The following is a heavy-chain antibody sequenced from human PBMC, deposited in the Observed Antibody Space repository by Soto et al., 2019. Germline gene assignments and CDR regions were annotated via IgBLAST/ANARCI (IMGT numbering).Heavy chain of an antibody. V-gene: IGHV1-58*01. CDR2: IVVGSGNT. CDR1: GFTFTSSA. J-gene: IGHJ6*03. CDR3: ARDRRSSSWYQYYYYYMDV. Sequence: GASVKVSCKASGFTFTSSAVQWVRQARGQRLEWIGWIVVGSGNTNYAQKFQGRVTITRDTSASTAYMELSSLRSEDTAVYYCARDRRSSSWYQYYYYYMDVWGKGTTVTVSS. D-gene: IGHD6-13*01.